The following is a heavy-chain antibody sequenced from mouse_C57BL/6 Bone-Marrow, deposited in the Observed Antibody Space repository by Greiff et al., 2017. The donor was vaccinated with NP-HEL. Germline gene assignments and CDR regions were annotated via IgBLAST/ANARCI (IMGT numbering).Heavy chain of an antibody. D-gene: IGHD1-1*01. J-gene: IGHJ1*03. CDR2: INPSNGGT. CDR1: GYTFTSYW. CDR3: APYGSSPYWYFDV. V-gene: IGHV1-53*01. Sequence: QVHVKQSGTELVKPGASVKLSCKASGYTFTSYWMHWVKQRPGQGLEWIGNINPSNGGTNYNEKFKSKATLTVDKSSSTAYMQLSSLTSEDSAVYYCAPYGSSPYWYFDVWGTGTTVTVSS.